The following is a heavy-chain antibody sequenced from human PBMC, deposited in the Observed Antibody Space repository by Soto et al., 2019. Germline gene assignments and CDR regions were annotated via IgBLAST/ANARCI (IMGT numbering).Heavy chain of an antibody. CDR3: ASLIVLVPADSSIGLFDY. V-gene: IGHV4-61*01. J-gene: IGHJ4*02. D-gene: IGHD2-2*01. CDR2: IYYSGST. Sequence: PSETLSLTCTVSGGSVSSGSYCWGWIRQPPGKGLEWIGYIYYSGSTNYNPSLKSRVTISVDTSKNQFSLKLSSVTAADTAVYYCASLIVLVPADSSIGLFDYWGQGTLVTVSS. CDR1: GGSVSSGSYC.